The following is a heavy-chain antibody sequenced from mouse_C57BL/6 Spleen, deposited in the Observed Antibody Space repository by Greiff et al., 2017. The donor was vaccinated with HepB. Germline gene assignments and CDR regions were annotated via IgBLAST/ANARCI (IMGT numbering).Heavy chain of an antibody. CDR3: VILARYAMDY. CDR2: IRSKRSNYAT. Sequence: EVMLVESGGGLVQPKGSLKLSCAASGFTFNTYAMHWVRQAPGQGLEWVARIRSKRSNYATYYADSVKDRFTISRDDSQSMLYLQMNNLKTEDTAMYYWVILARYAMDYWGQGTSVTVSA. CDR1: GFTFNTYA. J-gene: IGHJ4*01. V-gene: IGHV10-3*01.